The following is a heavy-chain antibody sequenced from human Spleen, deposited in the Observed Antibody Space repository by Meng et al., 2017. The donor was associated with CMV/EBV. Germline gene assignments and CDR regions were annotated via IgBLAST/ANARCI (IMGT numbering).Heavy chain of an antibody. J-gene: IGHJ4*02. Sequence: GGSLSSGGYYWSWIRQHPGKGLEWIGYLYYSGSTYYNPSLKSRVTISVDTSKNQFSLKLSSVTAADTAVYYCAREERYYDSSGYYYYWGQGTLVTVSS. V-gene: IGHV4-31*02. CDR1: GGSLSSGGYY. D-gene: IGHD3-22*01. CDR2: LYYSGST. CDR3: AREERYYDSSGYYYY.